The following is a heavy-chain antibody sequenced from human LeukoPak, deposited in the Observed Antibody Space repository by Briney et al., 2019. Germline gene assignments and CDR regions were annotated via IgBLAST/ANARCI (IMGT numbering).Heavy chain of an antibody. Sequence: PGGSLRLSCAASGFTFSSYWMSWVRQAPGKGLEWVANIKQDGSGKYYVDSVKGRFTISRDNAKNSLYLQMNSLRAEDTAVYYCARDLRIAVASYWGQGTLVTVSS. CDR1: GFTFSSYW. CDR2: IKQDGSGK. D-gene: IGHD6-19*01. V-gene: IGHV3-7*01. J-gene: IGHJ4*02. CDR3: ARDLRIAVASY.